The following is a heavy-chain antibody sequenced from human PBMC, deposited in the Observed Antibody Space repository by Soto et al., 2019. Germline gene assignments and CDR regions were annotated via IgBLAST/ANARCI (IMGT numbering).Heavy chain of an antibody. J-gene: IGHJ3*02. CDR2: MNPNSGNT. Sequence: ASVKVSCKVSGYTFTSYDINWVRQATGQGLEWMGWMNPNSGNTGYAQKFQGRVTMTRNTSISTAYMELSSLRSEDTAVYYCARGQRITIFGVVTIDAFGIWGQGTMVTVSS. D-gene: IGHD3-3*01. V-gene: IGHV1-8*01. CDR3: ARGQRITIFGVVTIDAFGI. CDR1: GYTFTSYD.